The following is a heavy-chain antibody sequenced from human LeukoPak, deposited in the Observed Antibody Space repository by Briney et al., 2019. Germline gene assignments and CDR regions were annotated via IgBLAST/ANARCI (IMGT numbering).Heavy chain of an antibody. J-gene: IGHJ3*02. Sequence: SETLSLTCTVSGGSISSYYWSWIRQPPGKGLEWIGYIYYSGSTNYNPSLKSRVTISVDTSKNQFSLKLSSVTAADTAVYYCARALVVTATAFDIWGQGTMGTVSS. CDR1: GGSISSYY. V-gene: IGHV4-59*01. CDR3: ARALVVTATAFDI. D-gene: IGHD2-21*02. CDR2: IYYSGST.